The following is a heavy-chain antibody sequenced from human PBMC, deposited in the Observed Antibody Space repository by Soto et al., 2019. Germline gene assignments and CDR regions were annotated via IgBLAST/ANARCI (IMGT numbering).Heavy chain of an antibody. CDR2: ISSGRSYM. V-gene: IGHV3-21*01. CDR3: ARDRSSYYPDGFEI. CDR1: GFPFSTYS. Sequence: CGSLRLPCAPSGFPFSTYSMSCVRQAPGKGLEWVSSISSGRSYMYYADSVKGRFTVSRENAKNALYLQMNSLRAEDTAVYYCARDRSSYYPDGFEIWGQGTMVTVSS. J-gene: IGHJ3*02. D-gene: IGHD3-10*01.